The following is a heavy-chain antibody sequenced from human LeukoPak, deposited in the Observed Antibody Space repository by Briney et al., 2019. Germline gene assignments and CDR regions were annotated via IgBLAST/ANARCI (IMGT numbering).Heavy chain of an antibody. CDR3: ARGRRRGVCSSTSLYAGCAFDI. J-gene: IGHJ3*02. V-gene: IGHV4-34*01. CDR1: GGSFSGYY. CDR2: INHSGST. D-gene: IGHD2-2*01. Sequence: SESLSLTCAASGGSFSGYYLSWIRQPPGKGLEWIGEINHSGSTNYNASLKSRDNISVVTSKNQFSLKLSSVTAADTAVYYCARGRRRGVCSSTSLYAGCAFDIWGQGTMVTVSS.